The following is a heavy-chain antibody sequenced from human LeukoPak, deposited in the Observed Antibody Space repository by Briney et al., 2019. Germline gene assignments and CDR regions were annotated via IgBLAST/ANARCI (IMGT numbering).Heavy chain of an antibody. CDR2: INSDGTST. J-gene: IGHJ4*02. V-gene: IGHV3-74*01. CDR3: ARDFDQPSGN. CDR1: GFTFSIYW. Sequence: GGSLTLSCAASGFTFSIYWMHWVRQAPGKGLVWVSRINSDGTSTGYADSVRGRFTISRDNAENTLYLQMNSLGAEDTAVYYCARDFDQPSGNWGQGTLVTVSS. D-gene: IGHD3-9*01.